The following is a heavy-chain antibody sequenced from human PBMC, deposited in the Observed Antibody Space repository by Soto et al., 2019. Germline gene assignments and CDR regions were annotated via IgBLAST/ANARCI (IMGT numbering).Heavy chain of an antibody. Sequence: EVQLVESGGGLVQPGESLRLSCAASGFTVSNYHMTWVRQAPGKGLEWVSAVYADGATSHADSVKDRFTVSRDNSRNTLNLQLSGLRAEDTAVYYCARSGGGIDYLGQGTLVTVSS. D-gene: IGHD3-10*01. CDR1: GFTVSNYH. CDR3: ARSGGGIDY. CDR2: VYADGAT. J-gene: IGHJ4*02. V-gene: IGHV3-66*01.